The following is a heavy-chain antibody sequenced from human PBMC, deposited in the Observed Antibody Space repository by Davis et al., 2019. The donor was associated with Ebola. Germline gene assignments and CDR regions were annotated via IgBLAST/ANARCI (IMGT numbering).Heavy chain of an antibody. J-gene: IGHJ6*02. D-gene: IGHD6-13*01. CDR2: IRSKANSYAT. V-gene: IGHV3-73*01. CDR1: GFTFSGSA. CDR3: TSGYSSTWLLSGHYGMDV. Sequence: PGGSLRLSCAASGFTFSGSAMHWVRQASGKGLEWVGRIRSKANSYATAYAASVKGRFTISRDDSKNTAYLQMNSLKTEDTAVYYCTSGYSSTWLLSGHYGMDVWGQGTTVTVSS.